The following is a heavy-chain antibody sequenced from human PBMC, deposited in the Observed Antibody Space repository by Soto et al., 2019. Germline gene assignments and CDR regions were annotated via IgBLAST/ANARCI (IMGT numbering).Heavy chain of an antibody. J-gene: IGHJ5*02. CDR1: GGSISSGSYY. CDR2: MYHGGTT. CDR3: ERGGVRAAATNWFDP. V-gene: IGHV4-39*02. Sequence: PSETLSLTCSVSGGSISSGSYYWGWIRQTPGRGLEWIASMYHGGTTYSNPSLKSRVTISVDTSKNQFSLRLTSVTAADAAVYYCERGGVRAAATNWFDPWGQGTLVTVSS. D-gene: IGHD6-13*01.